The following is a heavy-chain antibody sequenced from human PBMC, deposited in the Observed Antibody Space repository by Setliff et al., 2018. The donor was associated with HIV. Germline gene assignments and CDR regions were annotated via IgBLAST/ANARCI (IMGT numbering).Heavy chain of an antibody. V-gene: IGHV4-59*08. CDR3: ARVPFTTGFDS. CDR1: GGSISNYY. CDR2: IYYSENT. Sequence: KPSETLSLTCTVSGGSISNYYWSWIRQTPGKGLEWIGYIYYSENTYYNPSLKSRVSISVDTPKNQFSLKLSSVTAADTAVYYCARVPFTTGFDSWGQGTLVTVSS. D-gene: IGHD3-3*01. J-gene: IGHJ4*02.